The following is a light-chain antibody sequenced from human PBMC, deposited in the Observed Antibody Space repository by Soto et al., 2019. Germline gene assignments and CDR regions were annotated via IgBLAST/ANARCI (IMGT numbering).Light chain of an antibody. Sequence: QSVLTQPASVSGSPGQSITISCTGTSSDVGGYNYVSWYQQHPGKAPKLMIYDVSKRPSGVSHRFSGSKSGNTASLTISGLRAEDEADYYCSSYTRSSTPYVFGTGTKLTVL. CDR3: SSYTRSSTPYV. J-gene: IGLJ1*01. V-gene: IGLV2-14*01. CDR2: DVS. CDR1: SSDVGGYNY.